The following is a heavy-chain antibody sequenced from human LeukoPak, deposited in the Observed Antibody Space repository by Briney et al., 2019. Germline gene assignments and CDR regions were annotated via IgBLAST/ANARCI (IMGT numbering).Heavy chain of an antibody. CDR3: ARWGGNDYYGSGSYPSARYYFDY. Sequence: SEALSLTCTVSGGSISSYYWSWIRQPPGKGLEWIGYIYYSGSTNYNPSLKSRVTISVDTSKNQFSLKLSSVTAADTAVYYCARWGGNDYYGSGSYPSARYYFDYWGQGTLVTVSS. CDR2: IYYSGST. J-gene: IGHJ4*02. D-gene: IGHD3-10*01. V-gene: IGHV4-59*01. CDR1: GGSISSYY.